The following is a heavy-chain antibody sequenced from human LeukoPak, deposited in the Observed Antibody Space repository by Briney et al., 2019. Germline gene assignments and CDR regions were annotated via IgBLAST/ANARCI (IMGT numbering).Heavy chain of an antibody. D-gene: IGHD7-27*01. CDR3: AKGLEGKLGIPFDY. Sequence: PGGSLRLSCAASGFTFDDYAMHWVRQAPGKGLEWVSGISWNSGSIGYADSVKGRFTISRDNAKNSLYLQMNSLRAEDTALYYCAKGLEGKLGIPFDYWGQGTLVTVSS. CDR1: GFTFDDYA. V-gene: IGHV3-9*01. CDR2: ISWNSGSI. J-gene: IGHJ4*02.